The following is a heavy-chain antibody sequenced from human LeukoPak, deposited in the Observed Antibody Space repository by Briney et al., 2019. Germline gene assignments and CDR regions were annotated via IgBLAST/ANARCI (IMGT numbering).Heavy chain of an antibody. CDR3: ARDRPDVYYDSSGYYYVTGFDP. J-gene: IGHJ5*02. CDR2: LIPIFGIA. D-gene: IGHD3-22*01. CDR1: GGTFSSYA. V-gene: IGHV1-69*04. Sequence: ASVKVSCKASGGTFSSYAISWVRQAPGQGLEWMGRLIPIFGIANYAQKFQGRVTITADKSTSTAYMELSSLRSEDTAVYYCARDRPDVYYDSSGYYYVTGFDPWGQGTLVTVSS.